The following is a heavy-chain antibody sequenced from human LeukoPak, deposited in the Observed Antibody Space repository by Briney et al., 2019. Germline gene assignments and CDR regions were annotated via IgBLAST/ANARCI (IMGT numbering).Heavy chain of an antibody. CDR1: GFTFSTYS. Sequence: GGSLRLSCAASGFTFSTYSMNWVSQAPGKGLEWVSYISSSSRPIYCADSVKGRFTISRENAKNALYLQMNSLRAEDTAVYFCARSGYCTSTSCLNGRGAFDIWGQGTMVTVSS. V-gene: IGHV3-48*04. CDR3: ARSGYCTSTSCLNGRGAFDI. CDR2: ISSSSRPI. D-gene: IGHD2-2*01. J-gene: IGHJ3*02.